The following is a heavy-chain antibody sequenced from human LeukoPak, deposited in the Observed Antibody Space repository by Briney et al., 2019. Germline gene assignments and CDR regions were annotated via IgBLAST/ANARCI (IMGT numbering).Heavy chain of an antibody. CDR3: AKDMGSGSPRDYGMDV. J-gene: IGHJ6*02. D-gene: IGHD3-10*01. V-gene: IGHV3-7*03. CDR2: IKQDGSEK. Sequence: GGSLRLSCAASGFTFSSYGMHWVRQAPGKGLEWVANIKQDGSEKYYVDSVKGRFTISRDNAKNSLYLQMNSLRAEDTAVYYCAKDMGSGSPRDYGMDVWGQGTTVTVSS. CDR1: GFTFSSYG.